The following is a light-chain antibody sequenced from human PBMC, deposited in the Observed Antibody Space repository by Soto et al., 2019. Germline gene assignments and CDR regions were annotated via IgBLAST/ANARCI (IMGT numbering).Light chain of an antibody. J-gene: IGKJ5*01. CDR2: DAS. Sequence: DIQMTQSPSSLSASVGDRVTITCQASQNINNYLNWYQQKPGKAPNLLSYDASNLEIGVPSRFSGSGSGTHFTFTISSLQTEDIGTYYCQQYDILPITFGRGTRLEIK. CDR1: QNINNY. V-gene: IGKV1-33*01. CDR3: QQYDILPIT.